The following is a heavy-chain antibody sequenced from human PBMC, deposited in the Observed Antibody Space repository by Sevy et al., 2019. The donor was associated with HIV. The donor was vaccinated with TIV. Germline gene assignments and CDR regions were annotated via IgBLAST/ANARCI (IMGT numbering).Heavy chain of an antibody. V-gene: IGHV4-38-2*01. CDR1: GYSISSGYY. CDR2: IYHRGNT. CDR3: VRGSGGDRLDYYRLDV. D-gene: IGHD2-15*01. Sequence: SETLSLTCVVSGYSISSGYYWGWVRQPPGKGLQWIGNIYHRGNTYYNPSLQSRATLSVETSKNQFSLKMTSVTATDTAVYYCVRGSGGDRLDYYRLDVWGQGTTVTVSS. J-gene: IGHJ6*02.